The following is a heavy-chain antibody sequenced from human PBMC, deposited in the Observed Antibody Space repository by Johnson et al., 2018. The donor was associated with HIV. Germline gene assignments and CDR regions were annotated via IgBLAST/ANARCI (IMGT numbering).Heavy chain of an antibody. V-gene: IGHV3-20*04. D-gene: IGHD2-21*01. CDR1: GFRFDDYG. CDR2: INWNGGRT. Sequence: VQLVESGGTLVKPGGSLRLSCTVAGFRFDDYGMSWVRQAPGKGLEWISTINWNGGRTGYVDSLKGRFTISRDNAKNSLYLQMNSLRVEDTAVYYCASSQGSGEGAFDIWGQGTMVTVSS. J-gene: IGHJ3*02. CDR3: ASSQGSGEGAFDI.